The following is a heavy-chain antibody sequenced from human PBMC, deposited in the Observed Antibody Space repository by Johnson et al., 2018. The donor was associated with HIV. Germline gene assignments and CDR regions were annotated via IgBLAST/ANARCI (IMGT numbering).Heavy chain of an antibody. CDR1: GFTFSSYA. V-gene: IGHV3-30-3*01. D-gene: IGHD6-13*01. J-gene: IGHJ3*02. Sequence: QMLLVESGGGVVQPGRSLRLSCAASGFTFSSYAMHWVRQAPGTGLEWVAVISYDGSNKYYADSVKGRFTISRANSKNTLYLQINSLRAEDTAVYYCAKDGGARGSSWYEGVFDIWGQGTMVTVSS. CDR3: AKDGGARGSSWYEGVFDI. CDR2: ISYDGSNK.